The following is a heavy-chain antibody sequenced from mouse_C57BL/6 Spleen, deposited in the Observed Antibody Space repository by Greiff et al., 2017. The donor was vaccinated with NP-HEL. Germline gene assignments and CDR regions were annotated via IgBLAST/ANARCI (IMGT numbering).Heavy chain of an antibody. CDR3: AREAYYSNYNYAMDY. D-gene: IGHD2-5*01. J-gene: IGHJ4*01. V-gene: IGHV1-4*01. CDR2: INPSSGYT. Sequence: VQLQQSGAELARPGASVKMSCKASGYTFTSYTMHWVKQRPGQGLEWIGYINPSSGYTKYNQKFKDKATLTADKSSSTAYMQLSSLTSEDTAVYYCAREAYYSNYNYAMDYWGQGTSVTVSS. CDR1: GYTFTSYT.